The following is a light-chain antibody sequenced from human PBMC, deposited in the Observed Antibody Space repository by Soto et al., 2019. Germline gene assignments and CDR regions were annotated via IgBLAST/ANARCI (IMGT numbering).Light chain of an antibody. J-gene: IGKJ4*01. CDR1: QSVTSSS. CDR2: GAS. V-gene: IGKV3-20*01. CDR3: HQYGSSPLT. Sequence: EIVLTQSPGTLSLSPGERATLSCRASQSVTSSSLAWYQQKPGQAPRLLVYGASRRATGIPDRFSGSGSGRDFTLNISRLEPQDFAMYYCHQYGSSPLTFGGGTKVEIK.